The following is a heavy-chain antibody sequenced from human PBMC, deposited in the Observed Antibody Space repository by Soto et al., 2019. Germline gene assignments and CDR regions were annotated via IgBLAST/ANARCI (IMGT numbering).Heavy chain of an antibody. CDR1: GGSISSYY. D-gene: IGHD3-22*01. CDR2: IYYSGST. J-gene: IGHJ3*02. CDR3: ARDGYYDSSGYYYGAFDI. V-gene: IGHV4-59*01. Sequence: PSETLSLTCTVSGGSISSYYWSWIRQPPGKGLEWIGYIYYSGSTNYNPSLKSRVTISVDTSKNQFSLKLSSVTAADTAVYYCARDGYYDSSGYYYGAFDIWGQGTMVTVSS.